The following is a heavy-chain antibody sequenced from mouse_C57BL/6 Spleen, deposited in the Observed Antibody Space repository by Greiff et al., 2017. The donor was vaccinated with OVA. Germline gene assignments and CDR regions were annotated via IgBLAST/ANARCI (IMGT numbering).Heavy chain of an antibody. Sequence: QVQLKQSGAELVKPGASVKISCKASGYAFSSYWMNWVKQRPGKGLEWIGQIYPGDGDTNYNGKFKGKATLTADKSSSTAYMQLSSLTSEDSAVYFCARRCRFTTVVADGYFDVWGTGTTVTVSS. CDR2: IYPGDGDT. CDR3: ARRCRFTTVVADGYFDV. J-gene: IGHJ1*03. CDR1: GYAFSSYW. D-gene: IGHD1-1*01. V-gene: IGHV1-80*01.